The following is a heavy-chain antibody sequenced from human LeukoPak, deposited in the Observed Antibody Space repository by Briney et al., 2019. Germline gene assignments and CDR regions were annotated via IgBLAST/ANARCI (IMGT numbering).Heavy chain of an antibody. Sequence: PSETLSLTCTVSGGSISSYYWSWIRQPPGKGLEWIGYIYYSGSTNYNPSLKSRVTISVDTSKNQFSLKLSSVTAADTAVYYCAYDSSGYYRYNFDYWGQGTLVTVSS. CDR2: IYYSGST. V-gene: IGHV4-59*01. CDR1: GGSISSYY. D-gene: IGHD3-22*01. J-gene: IGHJ4*02. CDR3: AYDSSGYYRYNFDY.